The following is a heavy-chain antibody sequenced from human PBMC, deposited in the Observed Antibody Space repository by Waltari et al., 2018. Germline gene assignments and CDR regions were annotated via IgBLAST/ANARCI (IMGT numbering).Heavy chain of an antibody. J-gene: IGHJ4*02. CDR3: ARGGAYGSGSYYYFDY. V-gene: IGHV1-3*01. Sequence: QVQLVQSGAEVKKPGASVKVSCKASGYTFTSYAMHWVRQAPGQRLEWMGWINAGHGNTKYSQKFQGRVTITRDTSASTAYMELSSLRSEDTAVYYCARGGAYGSGSYYYFDYWGQGTLVTVSS. CDR1: GYTFTSYA. CDR2: INAGHGNT. D-gene: IGHD3-10*01.